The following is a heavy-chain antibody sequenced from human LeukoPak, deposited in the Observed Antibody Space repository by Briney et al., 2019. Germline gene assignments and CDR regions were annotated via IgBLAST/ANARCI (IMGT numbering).Heavy chain of an antibody. CDR2: INHSGST. CDR3: ARGRIGYCSSTSCYTFSWFDP. CDR1: GFTFSDYA. J-gene: IGHJ5*02. V-gene: IGHV4-34*01. Sequence: PGGSLRLSCAASGFTFSDYAMSWIRQPPGKGLEWIGEINHSGSTNYNPSLKSRVTISVDTSKNQFSLKLSSVTAADTAVYYCARGRIGYCSSTSCYTFSWFDPWGQGTLVTVSS. D-gene: IGHD2-2*02.